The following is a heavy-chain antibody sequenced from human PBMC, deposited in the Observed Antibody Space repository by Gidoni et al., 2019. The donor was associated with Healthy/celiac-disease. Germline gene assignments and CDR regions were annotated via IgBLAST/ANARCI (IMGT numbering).Heavy chain of an antibody. J-gene: IGHJ3*02. CDR3: APAVAGLGDAFDI. D-gene: IGHD6-19*01. CDR1: GGTFSSYA. V-gene: IGHV1-69*04. CDR2: IIPILGIA. Sequence: QVQLVQSGAEVKKPGSSVKVSCKASGGTFSSYAISWVRQAPGQGLEWMGRIIPILGIANYAQKFQGRVTITADKSTSTAYMELSSLRSEDTAVYYCAPAVAGLGDAFDIWGQGTMVTVSS.